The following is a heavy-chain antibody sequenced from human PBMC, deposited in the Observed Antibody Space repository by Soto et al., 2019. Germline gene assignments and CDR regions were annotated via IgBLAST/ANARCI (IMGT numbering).Heavy chain of an antibody. J-gene: IGHJ4*02. V-gene: IGHV3-33*01. CDR2: IYCDGSKK. D-gene: IGHD3-10*01. CDR1: GFTFDNFG. CDR3: ARSPRVRGGTASRGC. Sequence: QVQLVESGGGVVQPGRSLRLSCAASGFTFDNFGMHWVRQAPGKGLEWVSVIYCDGSKKYYADSVRGRFTISRDNSKNMLYLQMDSLRAEDTATYYCARSPRVRGGTASRGCWGQGTLVTVSS.